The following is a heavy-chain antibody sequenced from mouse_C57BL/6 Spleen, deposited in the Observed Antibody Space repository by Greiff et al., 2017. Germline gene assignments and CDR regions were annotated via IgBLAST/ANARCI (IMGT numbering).Heavy chain of an antibody. CDR3: ARSDYYGSKGNYDFDY. J-gene: IGHJ2*01. D-gene: IGHD1-1*01. Sequence: QVQLKQPGAELVKPGASVKLSCKASGYTFTSYWMQWVKQRPGQGLEWIGEIDPSDSYTNYNQKFKGKATLTVDTSSSTAYMQLSSLTSEDSAVYYCARSDYYGSKGNYDFDYWGKGTTLSVSS. CDR2: IDPSDSYT. CDR1: GYTFTSYW. V-gene: IGHV1-50*01.